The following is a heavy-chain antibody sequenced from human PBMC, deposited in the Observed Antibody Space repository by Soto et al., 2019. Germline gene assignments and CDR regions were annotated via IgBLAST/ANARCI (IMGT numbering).Heavy chain of an antibody. CDR3: ARDAYSNDEYVGY. D-gene: IGHD3-16*01. Sequence: EVQLVESGGGLVQPGGSLRLSCGASGFTFSTYSMNWVRQAPGKGLEWVCFITGSGNTISYADSVKGRFTVSRDNAKNSLYLQMNSLRAEDTGVYYCARDAYSNDEYVGYWGRGTLVTVSS. J-gene: IGHJ4*02. CDR2: ITGSGNTI. CDR1: GFTFSTYS. V-gene: IGHV3-48*01.